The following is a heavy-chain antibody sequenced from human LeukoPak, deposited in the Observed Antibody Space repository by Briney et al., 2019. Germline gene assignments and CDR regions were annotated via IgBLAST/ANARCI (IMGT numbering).Heavy chain of an antibody. V-gene: IGHV3-48*03. CDR1: GFTFISYE. Sequence: GGALRLSCAPSGFTFISYEMNLVRQAPAEGLEWVSYISSSGNTIYYPDSVKGPFTISRDNDKSSLYLQMNSLRAEDKAVYYCAELGITMIGGVWGKGTTVTISS. D-gene: IGHD3-10*02. J-gene: IGHJ6*04. CDR3: AELGITMIGGV. CDR2: ISSSGNTI.